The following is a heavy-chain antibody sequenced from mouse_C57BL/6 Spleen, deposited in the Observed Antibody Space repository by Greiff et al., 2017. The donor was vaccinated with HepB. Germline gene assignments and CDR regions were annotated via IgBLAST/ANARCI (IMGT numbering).Heavy chain of an antibody. D-gene: IGHD1-1*01. CDR2: INPSNGDT. Sequence: VQLQQPGTELVKPGASMKLSCKASGYTFTSYWMHWVKQRPGQGLEWIGNINPSNGDTNNNEKFKSKATLTVDKSSSTAYMQLSSLTTEGSAVYYCAREHYYNDSRVFYYFDYWGQGTTLTVSS. CDR1: GYTFTSYW. V-gene: IGHV1-53*01. J-gene: IGHJ2*01. CDR3: AREHYYNDSRVFYYFDY.